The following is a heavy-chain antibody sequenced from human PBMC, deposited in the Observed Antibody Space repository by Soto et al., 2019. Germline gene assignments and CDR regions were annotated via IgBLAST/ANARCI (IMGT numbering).Heavy chain of an antibody. CDR1: GFTFSGSA. CDR2: IRSKANSYAT. Sequence: EVQLVESGGGLVQPGGSLKLSCAASGFTFSGSAMHWVRQASGKGLEWVGRIRSKANSYATAYAASVKGRFTISRDDSKNTAYLQMNSLKTVDTAVYYCTRLPPITDAFDIWGQGTMVTVSP. J-gene: IGHJ3*02. CDR3: TRLPPITDAFDI. V-gene: IGHV3-73*01.